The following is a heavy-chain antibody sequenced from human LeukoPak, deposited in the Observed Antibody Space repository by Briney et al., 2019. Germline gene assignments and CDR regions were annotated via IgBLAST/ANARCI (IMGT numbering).Heavy chain of an antibody. CDR1: GYTFTSYA. Sequence: VASVKVSCKASGYTFTSYAMHWVRQAPGQRLEWMGWINAGNGNTKYSQKFQGRVTITRDTSASTAYTELSSLRSEDTAVYYCARAWGSDYSSEREFDYWGQGTLVTVSS. CDR3: ARAWGSDYSSEREFDY. D-gene: IGHD6-19*01. CDR2: INAGNGNT. J-gene: IGHJ4*02. V-gene: IGHV1-3*01.